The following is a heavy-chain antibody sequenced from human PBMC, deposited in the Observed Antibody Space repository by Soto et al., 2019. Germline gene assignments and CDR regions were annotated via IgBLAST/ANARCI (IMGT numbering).Heavy chain of an antibody. CDR1: FVSVKSYT. V-gene: IGHV4-4*07. J-gene: IGHJ4*02. Sequence: GTLSRTFTVSFVSVKSYTWSWVRQPANKGLELIGRVFSSVSATYSPSLKSRVRISMDTPENRISLKLDSVTAADAGVYYCTRDGMTTGDTWGPGTLVTVSS. CDR3: TRDGMTTGDT. CDR2: VFSSVSA. D-gene: IGHD2-21*02.